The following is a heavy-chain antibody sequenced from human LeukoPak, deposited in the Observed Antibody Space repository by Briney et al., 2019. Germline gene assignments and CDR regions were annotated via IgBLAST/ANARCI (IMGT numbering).Heavy chain of an antibody. Sequence: SETLSLTCAVSGGSISSVDYSWSWIRQPPGKGLEWIGYLYYSGSTYYNPSLKSRVTISVDTSKNQFSLKLSSVTAADTAVYYCARDLGEIYYYDSSGYQHWGQGTLVTVSS. V-gene: IGHV4-30-4*07. J-gene: IGHJ1*01. CDR3: ARDLGEIYYYDSSGYQH. D-gene: IGHD3-22*01. CDR1: GGSISSVDYS. CDR2: LYYSGST.